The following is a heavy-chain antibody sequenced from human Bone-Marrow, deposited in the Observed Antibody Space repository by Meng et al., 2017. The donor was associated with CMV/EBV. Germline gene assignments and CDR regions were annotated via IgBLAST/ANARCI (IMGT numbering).Heavy chain of an antibody. CDR3: ASLRFLEWLLKVSYYGMDV. CDR1: GGSISSSSYY. D-gene: IGHD3-3*01. CDR2: IYYSGST. Sequence: SETLSLTCTVSGGSISSSSYYWGWIRQPPGKGLEWIGSIYYSGSTYYNPSLKSRVTISVDTSKNQFSLKLSSVTAADTAVYYCASLRFLEWLLKVSYYGMDVWGQGTTVTGYS. J-gene: IGHJ6*01. V-gene: IGHV4-39*01.